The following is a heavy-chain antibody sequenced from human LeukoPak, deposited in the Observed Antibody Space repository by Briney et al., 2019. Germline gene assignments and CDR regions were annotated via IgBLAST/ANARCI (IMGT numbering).Heavy chain of an antibody. D-gene: IGHD3-22*01. V-gene: IGHV4-39*07. J-gene: IGHJ3*02. Sequence: SETLSLTCAVSGYSMRSSRYYWGWIRQPPGKGLKWIGSIYHSGSTYYNPSLKSRVTISVDTSKNQFSLKMTSVTAADTAVYYCARNYSMEIYYDSSDYFGAFDMWGQGTMVTVPS. CDR2: IYHSGST. CDR3: ARNYSMEIYYDSSDYFGAFDM. CDR1: GYSMRSSRYY.